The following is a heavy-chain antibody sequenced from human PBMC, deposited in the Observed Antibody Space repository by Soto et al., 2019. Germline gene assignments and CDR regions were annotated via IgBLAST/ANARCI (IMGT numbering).Heavy chain of an antibody. J-gene: IGHJ6*02. CDR1: GGSFSGYY. D-gene: IGHD5-12*01. Sequence: SETLSLTCAVYGGSFSGYYWSWIRQPPGKGLEWIGEINHSGSTNYNPSLKSRVTISVDTSKNQFSLKLSSVTAADTAVYYCARARTYSGYDSFGYYYYGMDVWGQGTTVTVSS. CDR2: INHSGST. CDR3: ARARTYSGYDSFGYYYYGMDV. V-gene: IGHV4-34*01.